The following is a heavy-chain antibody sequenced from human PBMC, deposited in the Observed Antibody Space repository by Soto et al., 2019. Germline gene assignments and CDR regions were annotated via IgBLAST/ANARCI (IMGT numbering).Heavy chain of an antibody. V-gene: IGHV3-23*01. Sequence: GGSLRLSCAASGFTFSSSGMSWVRQAPGKGLEWVSTISDSGGSTFHADSVNGRFTISRDNSKSTLYLQMDSLGAEDTAVYYCARSRLFYDATYGPCDGFDIWGRGKKVTVSS. CDR2: ISDSGGST. CDR1: GFTFSSSG. J-gene: IGHJ3*02. D-gene: IGHD2-15*01. CDR3: ARSRLFYDATYGPCDGFDI.